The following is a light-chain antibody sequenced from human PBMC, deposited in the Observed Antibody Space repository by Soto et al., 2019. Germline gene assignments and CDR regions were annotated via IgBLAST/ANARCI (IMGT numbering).Light chain of an antibody. CDR1: TRDVGGYNF. CDR2: EVN. Sequence: SVLTQPASVSGSPGQSITISCTGSTRDVGGYNFVSWYQQYPGKAPKLMIYEVNNRPSGVSNRFSGSKSGNTASLTISGLQPEDAADYYCSSYTISNTLPFVFGTGTKVTVL. CDR3: SSYTISNTLPFV. J-gene: IGLJ1*01. V-gene: IGLV2-14*01.